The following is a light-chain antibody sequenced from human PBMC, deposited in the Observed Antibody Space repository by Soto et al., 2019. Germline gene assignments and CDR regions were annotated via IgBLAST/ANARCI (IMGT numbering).Light chain of an antibody. V-gene: IGKV3-20*01. CDR1: QSVSSNY. CDR2: GAS. J-gene: IGKJ3*01. CDR3: QKYGSSFT. Sequence: EIVLTQSPGTLSLSPGERATLSCRASQSVSSNYLAWYQHKPGQGPRLLIYGASSRATGIQDRFSGSGSGTDFTLTISRLEPEDFALYYCQKYGSSFTFGPGTKVDMK.